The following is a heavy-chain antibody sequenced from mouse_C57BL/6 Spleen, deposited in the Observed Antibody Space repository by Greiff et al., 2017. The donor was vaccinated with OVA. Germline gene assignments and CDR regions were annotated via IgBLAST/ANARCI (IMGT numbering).Heavy chain of an antibody. J-gene: IGHJ4*01. CDR3: ARGDGDGNYAMDY. CDR1: GYTFTSYW. Sequence: VQLQQPGAELVKPGASVKLSCKASGYTFTSYWMHWVKQRPGRGLEWIGRIDPNSGGTKYNEKFKSKATLTVDKPSSTAYMQLSSRTAEDSAVDDCARGDGDGNYAMDYWGQGTSVTVAS. V-gene: IGHV1-72*01. CDR2: IDPNSGGT. D-gene: IGHD3-3*01.